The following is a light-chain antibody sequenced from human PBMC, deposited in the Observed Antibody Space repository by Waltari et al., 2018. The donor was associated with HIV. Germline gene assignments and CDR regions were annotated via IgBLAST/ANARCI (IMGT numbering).Light chain of an antibody. V-gene: IGLV2-23*02. CDR2: EVS. J-gene: IGLJ1*01. CDR1: SSDVGTYHL. CDR3: CSYAGESTYV. Sequence: QSALTQPASVSGSPGQSITISCTGTSSDVGTYHLVSWYQQHPGEAPPLMIYEVSKRPSGVSSRFSASKSDNTASLTISGLRAEDEADYYCCSYAGESTYVFGTGTRVTVL.